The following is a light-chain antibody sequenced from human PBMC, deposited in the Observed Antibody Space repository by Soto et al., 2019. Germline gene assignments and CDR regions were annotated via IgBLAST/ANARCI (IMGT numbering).Light chain of an antibody. CDR2: NVY. CDR1: SSDIGAYNF. J-gene: IGLJ1*01. CDR3: SAYTVSRTYV. Sequence: QSVLTQPASLSGSPGQSITISCTGTSSDIGAYNFVSWHQQHPGKAPKLMIYNVYDRPSGISYRFSGSKSGNTASLTISGLQGEDEADYYCSAYTVSRTYVFGTGTKLTVL. V-gene: IGLV2-14*03.